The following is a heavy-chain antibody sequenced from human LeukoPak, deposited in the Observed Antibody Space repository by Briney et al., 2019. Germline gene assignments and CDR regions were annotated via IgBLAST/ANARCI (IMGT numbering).Heavy chain of an antibody. CDR3: ARDCSGGSCYPGYYGMDV. Sequence: GASVKVSCKASGYTFTSYGISWVRQAPGQGLEWMGWISAYNGNTNYAQKLQGRVTMTTDTSTSTAYMELRSLRSDDTAVYYCARDCSGGSCYPGYYGMDVWGQGTTVTASS. CDR1: GYTFTSYG. CDR2: ISAYNGNT. J-gene: IGHJ6*02. D-gene: IGHD2-15*01. V-gene: IGHV1-18*01.